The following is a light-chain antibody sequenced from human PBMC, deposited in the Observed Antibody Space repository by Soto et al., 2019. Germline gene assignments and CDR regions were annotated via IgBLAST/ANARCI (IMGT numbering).Light chain of an antibody. CDR1: QSVLSSSNNKNY. CDR3: QQHYSTPT. CDR2: WAS. V-gene: IGKV4-1*01. Sequence: DIVMTQSPDSLAVSLGERATINCKSSQSVLSSSNNKNYLAWYQQKPGQPPMLLIYWASTRESGVPDRFSGSGSGTDFTLTISSPQAEDVAVYYCQQHYSTPTFGQGTKVEIK. J-gene: IGKJ1*01.